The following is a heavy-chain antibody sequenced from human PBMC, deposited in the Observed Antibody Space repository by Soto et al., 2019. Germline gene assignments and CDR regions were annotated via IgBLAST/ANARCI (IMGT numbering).Heavy chain of an antibody. V-gene: IGHV4-59*13. CDR3: ARGHGSGWQNFEY. CDR2: IYYSGSA. Sequence: SETLSLTCTVSGGSINSYYWSWIRQSPGKRLEWIGYIYYSGSANYHPYLRSRGTISLDTSRNQFSLKLTSVTAADTAVYYCARGHGSGWQNFEYLGQGTQVTVYS. J-gene: IGHJ4*02. CDR1: GGSINSYY. D-gene: IGHD6-19*01.